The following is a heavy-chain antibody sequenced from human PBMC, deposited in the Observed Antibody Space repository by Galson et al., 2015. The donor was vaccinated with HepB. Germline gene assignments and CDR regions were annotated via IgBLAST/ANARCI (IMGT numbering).Heavy chain of an antibody. J-gene: IGHJ4*02. Sequence: PALVKPTQTLTLTCTFSGFSLSTSGVGVGWIRQPPGKALEWLALIYWDDDKRYSPSLKSRLTITKDTSKNQVVLTMTNMDPVDTATYYCAHRSDYDFWSGYYTFDYWGQGTLVTVSS. D-gene: IGHD3-3*01. V-gene: IGHV2-5*02. CDR2: IYWDDDK. CDR3: AHRSDYDFWSGYYTFDY. CDR1: GFSLSTSGVG.